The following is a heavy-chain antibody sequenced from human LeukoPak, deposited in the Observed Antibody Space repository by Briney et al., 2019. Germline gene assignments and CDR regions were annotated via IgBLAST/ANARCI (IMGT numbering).Heavy chain of an antibody. D-gene: IGHD1-26*01. CDR2: IWADGSDK. CDR1: VFSFSDHA. V-gene: IGHV3-33*02. CDR3: ARHGSGRDYFDPLDN. J-gene: IGHJ4*02. Sequence: GGSLRLSCAAPVFSFSDHAMHWVRPAPGKGLEWVAAIWADGSDKYYLDSVKGRFTVSRDNPTSTLILRLDRLRVDDTAIYYCARHGSGRDYFDPLDNWGQGTLVTVSS.